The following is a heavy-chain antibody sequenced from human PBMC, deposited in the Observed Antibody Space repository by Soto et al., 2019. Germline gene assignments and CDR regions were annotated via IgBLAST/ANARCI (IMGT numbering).Heavy chain of an antibody. CDR1: GFSLTTSGVG. D-gene: IGHD1-7*01. V-gene: IGHV2-5*02. CDR3: AHRLTLNTDWNYGRFDY. J-gene: IGHJ4*02. CDR2: IYWGDDK. Sequence: QITLKESGPALVKPTQTLTLTCTFSGFSLTTSGVGVGWIRQPLGKALEWLALIYWGDDKRYCPSLRSRLTITKDTCRNQVVLTMTNMDPVDTATYFCAHRLTLNTDWNYGRFDYWGQGAPVTVSS.